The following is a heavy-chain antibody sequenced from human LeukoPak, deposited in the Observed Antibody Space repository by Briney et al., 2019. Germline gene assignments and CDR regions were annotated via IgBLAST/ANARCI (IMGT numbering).Heavy chain of an antibody. CDR1: GGSISSYY. Sequence: SSETLSLTCTVSGGSISSYYWSWIRQPPGKGLEWIGYIYYSGSTNYNPSLKSRVTISVDTSKNQFSLKVSSVTAADTAVYYCARGARAGYNLEPFDYWGQGTLVTVSS. J-gene: IGHJ4*02. D-gene: IGHD5-24*01. CDR3: ARGARAGYNLEPFDY. V-gene: IGHV4-59*01. CDR2: IYYSGST.